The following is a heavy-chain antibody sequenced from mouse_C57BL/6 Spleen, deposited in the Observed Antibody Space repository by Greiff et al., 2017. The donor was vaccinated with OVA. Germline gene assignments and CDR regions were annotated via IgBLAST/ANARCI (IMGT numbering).Heavy chain of an antibody. V-gene: IGHV1-80*01. CDR3: ARSPLTSGWFAD. CDR2: IYPGDGDP. D-gene: IGHD4-1*01. Sequence: QVQLKESGAELVKPGASVKISCKASGYAFSSYWMNWVKQRPGKGLEWIGQIYPGDGDPNYNGKFKGKATLTADKSSSTACMQLSSLTSEDSEVYFGARSPLTSGWFADWGQGTLVTVSA. J-gene: IGHJ3*01. CDR1: GYAFSSYW.